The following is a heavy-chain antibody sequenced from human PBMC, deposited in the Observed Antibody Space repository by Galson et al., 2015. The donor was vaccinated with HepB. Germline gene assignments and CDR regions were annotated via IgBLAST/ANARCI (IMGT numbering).Heavy chain of an antibody. CDR2: INCYNGNT. J-gene: IGHJ6*02. V-gene: IGHV1-18*04. CDR3: AREGYSSSWYQYGGRDV. CDR1: GYTFSSYG. Sequence: SVKLSCKASGYTFSSYGISWVRQAPGQGLEWMGWINCYNGNTNYAHKVQGRVTMTTDKATSTDYLELRSLRSDDTAVYYCAREGYSSSWYQYGGRDVWGQGTTVTVSS. D-gene: IGHD6-13*01.